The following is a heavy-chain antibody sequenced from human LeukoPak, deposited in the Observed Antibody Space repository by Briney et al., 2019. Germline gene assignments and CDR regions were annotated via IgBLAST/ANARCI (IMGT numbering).Heavy chain of an antibody. CDR1: GFTFGSYW. V-gene: IGHV3-74*03. J-gene: IGHJ4*02. CDR3: SRGGDGGSYLGD. CDR2: INSDGSTT. Sequence: PGGSLRLSCAASGFTFGSYWMHWVRQAPGKGPVWVSRINSDGSTTTYADSVKGRFTISRDNAKNTLYLQMNSLRAEDTAVYYCSRGGDGGSYLGDWGQGTLVTVSS. D-gene: IGHD1-26*01.